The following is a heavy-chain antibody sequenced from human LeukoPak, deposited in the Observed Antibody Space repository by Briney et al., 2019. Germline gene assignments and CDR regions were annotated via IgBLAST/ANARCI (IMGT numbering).Heavy chain of an antibody. CDR2: IYYSGST. D-gene: IGHD2-2*01. Sequence: PSETLSLTCTVSGGSINSGGYYWTWIRQQPGKGLEGIGYIYYSGSTYYNPSLKSRVTMSLDTSENQFSLKLSSVTAADTAVYYCARYAVPAALDYFGHWGRGTLVTVSA. V-gene: IGHV4-31*03. CDR1: GGSINSGGYY. CDR3: ARYAVPAALDYFGH. J-gene: IGHJ4*02.